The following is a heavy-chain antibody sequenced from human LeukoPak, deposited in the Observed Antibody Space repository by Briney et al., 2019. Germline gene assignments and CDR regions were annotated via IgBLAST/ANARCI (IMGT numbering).Heavy chain of an antibody. CDR2: IYTSGST. V-gene: IGHV4-61*02. D-gene: IGHD3-16*01. J-gene: IGHJ4*02. Sequence: TSSETLSLTCTVSGGSISSGSYYWSWIRQPAGKGLEWIGRIYTSGSTNYNPSLKSRVTISVDTSKNQFSLKLSSVTAADTAVYYCARGHDSDWGSTDYWGQGTLVTVPA. CDR1: GGSISSGSYY. CDR3: ARGHDSDWGSTDY.